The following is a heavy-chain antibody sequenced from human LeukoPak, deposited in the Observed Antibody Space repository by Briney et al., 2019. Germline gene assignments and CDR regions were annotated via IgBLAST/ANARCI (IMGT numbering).Heavy chain of an antibody. V-gene: IGHV4-59*01. CDR2: IYYSGST. CDR3: ARPREEWLSPGTFDY. D-gene: IGHD3-3*01. Sequence: SETLSLTCTVSGGSISSYYWSWIRQPPGKGLEWIGYIYYSGSTNYNPSLKSRVTISVDTSKNQFSLKLSSVTAADTAVYYCARPREEWLSPGTFDYWGQGTLVTVSS. J-gene: IGHJ4*02. CDR1: GGSISSYY.